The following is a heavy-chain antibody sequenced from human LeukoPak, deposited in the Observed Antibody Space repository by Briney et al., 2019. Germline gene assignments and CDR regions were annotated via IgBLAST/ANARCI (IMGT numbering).Heavy chain of an antibody. CDR1: GFTFSNAW. D-gene: IGHD3-10*01. J-gene: IGHJ4*02. CDR3: AAWFGSGSYAHLDY. Sequence: GGSLRLSCAASGFTFSNAWLSWVRQAPGKGLEWVGRIKSTTDGGTTDYAAPVKGRFTISRDDSKNTLYLRMNSLKTEDTAVYYCAAWFGSGSYAHLDYWGQGTLVTISS. CDR2: IKSTTDGGTT. V-gene: IGHV3-15*01.